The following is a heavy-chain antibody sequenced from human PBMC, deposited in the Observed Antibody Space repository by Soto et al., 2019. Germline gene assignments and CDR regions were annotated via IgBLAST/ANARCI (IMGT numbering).Heavy chain of an antibody. Sequence: TCSVPGGAISSAGYYWGWIRQPPGKGLEWIGYIYYSGSTNYNPSLKSRVTISVDTSKNQFSLKLSSVTAADTAVYYCARFSSGWGYFDYWGQGTLVTVSS. CDR3: ARFSSGWGYFDY. V-gene: IGHV4-61*08. CDR1: GGAISSAGYY. CDR2: IYYSGST. J-gene: IGHJ4*02. D-gene: IGHD6-19*01.